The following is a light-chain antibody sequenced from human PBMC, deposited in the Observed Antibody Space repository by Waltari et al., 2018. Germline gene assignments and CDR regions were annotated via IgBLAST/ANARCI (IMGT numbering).Light chain of an antibody. J-gene: IGKJ2*01. CDR2: AAS. Sequence: DIQMTQSPFSLSASVGDRVTITCRTSQSFSTSLNWYQQKPGKAPKVLIYAASSLQSEVPARFSGSGSGTEFTLTISSLRPDDFATYFCQQSYRTPYTFGQGTKVDMK. CDR3: QQSYRTPYT. V-gene: IGKV1-39*01. CDR1: QSFSTS.